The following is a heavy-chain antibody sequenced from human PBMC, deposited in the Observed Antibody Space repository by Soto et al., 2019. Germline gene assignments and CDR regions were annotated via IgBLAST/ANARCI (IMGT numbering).Heavy chain of an antibody. CDR1: GGTFSSYA. Sequence: QVQLVQSGAEVKKPGSSVKVSCKASGGTFSSYAISWVRQAPGQGLEWMGGIIPIFGTANYAQKFQGRVTITAGESTGTADMELSSLRSEDTAVYYCARDGCSGGSCSPYSNWFDPWGQGTLVTVSS. J-gene: IGHJ5*02. CDR3: ARDGCSGGSCSPYSNWFDP. V-gene: IGHV1-69*12. CDR2: IIPIFGTA. D-gene: IGHD2-15*01.